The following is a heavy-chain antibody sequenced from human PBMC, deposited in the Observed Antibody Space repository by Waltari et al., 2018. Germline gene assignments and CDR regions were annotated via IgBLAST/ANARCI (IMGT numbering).Heavy chain of an antibody. Sequence: EVQLLESGGGSVQPGGSLRLSCAASGFTFSSYAMGWVRQTPGKGLEWVSIIYIGADSTYYTDSGKGRFTISRDSSKSTLYLQMNSLRAEDTAVYYCAKEGGAYHFDYWGQGTLVTVSS. CDR1: GFTFSSYA. D-gene: IGHD1-26*01. J-gene: IGHJ4*02. CDR3: AKEGGAYHFDY. V-gene: IGHV3-23*03. CDR2: IYIGADST.